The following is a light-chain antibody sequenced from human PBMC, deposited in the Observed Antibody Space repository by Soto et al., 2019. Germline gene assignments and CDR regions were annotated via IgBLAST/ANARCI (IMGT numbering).Light chain of an antibody. V-gene: IGLV1-44*01. CDR1: TSNIGTNT. J-gene: IGLJ2*01. CDR2: SND. CDR3: QSYDSSLTNAV. Sequence: QSVLTQSPSASGTPGQRVSISCSGSTSNIGTNTVSWYQHVPGTAPKLLIYSNDQRPSAVPDRFSGSKSGTSVSLAITGLRGEDEADYHCQSYDSSLTNAVFGGGTKLTVL.